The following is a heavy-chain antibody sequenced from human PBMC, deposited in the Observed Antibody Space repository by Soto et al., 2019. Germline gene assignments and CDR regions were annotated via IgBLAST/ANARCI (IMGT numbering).Heavy chain of an antibody. CDR1: GYTFTTFW. Sequence: GESLKISCKGSGYTFTTFWIGWVRQMPGEGLEWMGIIYPGDSDARYSPSFEGQVTISVDKSISTAYLQWSSLKASDSAMYYCARGYCTTSICDPWFDPWGQGTLVTVS. J-gene: IGHJ5*02. CDR2: IYPGDSDA. V-gene: IGHV5-51*01. D-gene: IGHD2-8*01. CDR3: ARGYCTTSICDPWFDP.